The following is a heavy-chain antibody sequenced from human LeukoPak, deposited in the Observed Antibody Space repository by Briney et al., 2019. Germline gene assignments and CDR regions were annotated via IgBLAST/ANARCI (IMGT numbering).Heavy chain of an antibody. Sequence: SETLSLTCTVSGGSLSSHYWSCIRQPPGKGLEWIGYIYYSGSTNYNPSLKSRVTISVEASKNQFSLKLSSVTAGDTAVYYCARSGYGVPAATPGIYYMDVWGKGTTVTVSS. CDR1: GGSLSSHY. CDR3: ARSGYGVPAATPGIYYMDV. CDR2: IYYSGST. D-gene: IGHD2-2*01. J-gene: IGHJ6*03. V-gene: IGHV4-59*11.